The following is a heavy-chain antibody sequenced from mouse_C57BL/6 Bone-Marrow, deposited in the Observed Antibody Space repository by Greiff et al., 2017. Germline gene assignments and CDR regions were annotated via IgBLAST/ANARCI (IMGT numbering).Heavy chain of an antibody. J-gene: IGHJ2*01. Sequence: VQLQQSGAELVKPGASVKLSCKASGYTFTSYWMQWVKQRPGQGLEWIGEIDPSDSYTNYNQKFKGKATLTVDTSSSTAYMQLSSLTSEDSAVYYCAREDYGSSLDYWGQGTTLTVSS. D-gene: IGHD1-1*01. CDR1: GYTFTSYW. CDR2: IDPSDSYT. V-gene: IGHV1-50*01. CDR3: AREDYGSSLDY.